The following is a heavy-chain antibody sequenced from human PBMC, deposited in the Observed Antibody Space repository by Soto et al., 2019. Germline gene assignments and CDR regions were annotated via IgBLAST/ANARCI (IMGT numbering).Heavy chain of an antibody. J-gene: IGHJ3*02. CDR3: AREQYSSGWYGGAFDI. D-gene: IGHD6-19*01. Sequence: PGGSLRLSCAASGFTFSSYAMHWVRQAPGKGLEWVAVISYDGSNKYYADSVKGRFTISRDNSKNTLYLQMNSLRAEDTAVYYCAREQYSSGWYGGAFDIWGQGTMVTVSS. V-gene: IGHV3-30-3*01. CDR1: GFTFSSYA. CDR2: ISYDGSNK.